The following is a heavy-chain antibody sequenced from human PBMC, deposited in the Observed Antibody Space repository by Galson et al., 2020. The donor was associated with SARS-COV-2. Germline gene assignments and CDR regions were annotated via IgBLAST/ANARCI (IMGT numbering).Heavy chain of an antibody. CDR1: GFTFSSYA. J-gene: IGHJ6*02. CDR3: ARTEGGGGMDV. CDR2: ISYDGSNK. D-gene: IGHD3-16*01. V-gene: IGHV3-30-3*01. Sequence: GESLKISCAASGFTFSSYAMHWVRQAPGKGLEWVAVISYDGSNKYYADSVKGRFTISRDNSKNTLYLQMNSLRAEDTAVYYWARTEGGGGMDVWGQGTTVTVSS.